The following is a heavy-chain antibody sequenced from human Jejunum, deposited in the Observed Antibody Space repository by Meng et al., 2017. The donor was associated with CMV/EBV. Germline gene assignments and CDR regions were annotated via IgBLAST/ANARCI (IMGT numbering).Heavy chain of an antibody. J-gene: IGHJ4*02. V-gene: IGHV3-21*01. CDR2: ITTSGSYI. CDR1: FSFSGYS. CDR3: ARDTAIDPAMAGAFDY. Sequence: FSFSGYSMNWVRQAPGKGLEWVSSITTSGSYIYYANSVKGRFTISRDNAKNSLFLQMDSLRAEDTAVYYCARDTAIDPAMAGAFDYWGQGTLVTVSS. D-gene: IGHD5-18*01.